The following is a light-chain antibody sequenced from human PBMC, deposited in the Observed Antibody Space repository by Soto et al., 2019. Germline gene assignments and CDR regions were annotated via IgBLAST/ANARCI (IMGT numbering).Light chain of an antibody. V-gene: IGKV3-20*01. J-gene: IGKJ2*01. CDR2: GAS. Sequence: EIVLTQSPGTLSLSPGERATLSCRASQSVSSSYLAWYQQKPGQAPRHLIYGASNRATGIPDRFSGSGSGTDFTLSVSRLEPEDFAVYYCQQFDTQYSFGQGTKLEI. CDR3: QQFDTQYS. CDR1: QSVSSSY.